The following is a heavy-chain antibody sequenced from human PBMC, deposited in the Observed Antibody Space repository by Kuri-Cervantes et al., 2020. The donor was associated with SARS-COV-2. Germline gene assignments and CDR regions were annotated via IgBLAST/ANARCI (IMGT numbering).Heavy chain of an antibody. CDR1: GYTFTDYY. J-gene: IGHJ4*02. Sequence: ASVKVSCKASGYTFTDYYIHWVRQAPGQGLEWMGWINPISGGTKYAQKFQGRVTMTRDTSISTANMELSRLRSDDTAVYYCARGMNFLEWLPGHWGQGTLVTVSS. CDR2: INPISGGT. V-gene: IGHV1-2*02. D-gene: IGHD3-3*01. CDR3: ARGMNFLEWLPGH.